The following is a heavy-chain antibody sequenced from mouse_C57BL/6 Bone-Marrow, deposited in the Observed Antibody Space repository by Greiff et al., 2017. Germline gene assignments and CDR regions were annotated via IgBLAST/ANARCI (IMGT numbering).Heavy chain of an antibody. V-gene: IGHV14-4*01. CDR3: TTFDGYYGGY. D-gene: IGHD2-3*01. Sequence: EVQLQQSGAELVRPGASVKLSCTASGFNIKDDYMHWVKQRPEQGLEWIGWIDPENGDTEYASKFQGKATITADTSSNTAYLQLSSLTSEDTAVYYSTTFDGYYGGYWGQGTTLTVSS. CDR2: IDPENGDT. CDR1: GFNIKDDY. J-gene: IGHJ2*01.